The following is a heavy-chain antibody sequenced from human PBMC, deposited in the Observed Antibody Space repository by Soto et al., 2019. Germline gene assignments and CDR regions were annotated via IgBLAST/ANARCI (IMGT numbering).Heavy chain of an antibody. CDR2: INPDSDNT. J-gene: IGHJ6*02. CDR1: GYTFTNYD. Sequence: ASVKVSCKTSGYTFTNYDINWVRQAAGEGLEWMGWINPDSDNTGYAQKFQGRVTMTRDTSISTAYMELNSLRSEDTAVYYCARGRRYCTTTSCYPPALFPYGMDVWGQGTTVTVSS. CDR3: ARGRRYCTTTSCYPPALFPYGMDV. D-gene: IGHD2-2*01. V-gene: IGHV1-8*01.